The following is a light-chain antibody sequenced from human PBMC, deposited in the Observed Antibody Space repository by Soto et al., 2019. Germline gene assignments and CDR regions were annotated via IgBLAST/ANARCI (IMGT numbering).Light chain of an antibody. CDR1: QSVSSTY. J-gene: IGKJ5*01. CDR2: GAS. V-gene: IGKV3-20*01. Sequence: PGERATLSCRASQSVSSTYLAWYQQKPGQAPRLLISGASSRATGIPDRFSGSGSGTDFTLTITKLEPEDFAVYYCQQCAGSPITFGQGTRLETK. CDR3: QQCAGSPIT.